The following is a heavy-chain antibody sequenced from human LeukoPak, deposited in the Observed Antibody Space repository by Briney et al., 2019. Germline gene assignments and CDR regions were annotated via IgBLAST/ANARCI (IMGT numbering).Heavy chain of an antibody. CDR1: GGSIRSYY. V-gene: IGHV4-59*01. CDR2: IYYTGIT. D-gene: IGHD1-26*01. Sequence: PSETLSLTCTVSGGSIRSYYWSWVRQPPGKGLEWIGYIYYTGITNYNPSLKSRVTISVDTSKNEISLKLNSVTAADTAVYFCARGGGMVGTSLDMDVWGQGTTVTVSS. CDR3: ARGGGMVGTSLDMDV. J-gene: IGHJ6*02.